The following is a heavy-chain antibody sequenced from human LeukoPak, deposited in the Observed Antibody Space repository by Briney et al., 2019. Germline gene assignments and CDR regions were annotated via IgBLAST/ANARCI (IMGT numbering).Heavy chain of an antibody. J-gene: IGHJ5*02. CDR1: GYTFTNFG. Sequence: ASVKVSCKASGYTFTNFGITWVRQAPGQGLEWMGWISAYNGNTKYAQNLQGRVTITTDTSTRTAYMELRSLISDDPALYSASRGGVVPATVSNWFDPWGQGTLVTVSS. CDR3: SRGGVVPATVSNWFDP. D-gene: IGHD2-2*01. CDR2: ISAYNGNT. V-gene: IGHV1-18*01.